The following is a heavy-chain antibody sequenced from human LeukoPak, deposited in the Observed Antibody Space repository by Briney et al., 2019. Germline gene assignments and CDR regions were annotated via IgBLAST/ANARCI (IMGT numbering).Heavy chain of an antibody. CDR3: ARATRCYDNSGYYFDY. CDR1: GFTFRANW. V-gene: IGHV3-74*01. J-gene: IGHJ4*02. Sequence: GGSLRLSCAASGFTFRANWMHWVRQPPGKGLVWVSHINRDGSTTSYADSVKGRFTISTDNAKNTLYLQMNSLRAEDTAVYYCARATRCYDNSGYYFDYWGQGTLVTVSS. D-gene: IGHD3-22*01. CDR2: INRDGSTT.